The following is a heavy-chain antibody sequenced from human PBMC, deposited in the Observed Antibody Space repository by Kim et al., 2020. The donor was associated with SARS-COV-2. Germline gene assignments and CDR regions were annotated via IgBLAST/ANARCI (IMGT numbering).Heavy chain of an antibody. Sequence: GGSLRLSCAASGFTFDDYAMHWVRQAPGKGLEWVSSISWNSATIGYADSVKGRVTSFRDNAKNSLYLQMNTLRAEDTAFYSCAKDIGPGPYTAPDYGGQGTLVTVSS. CDR3: AKDIGPGPYTAPDY. J-gene: IGHJ4*02. D-gene: IGHD5-18*01. V-gene: IGHV3-9*01. CDR1: GFTFDDYA. CDR2: ISWNSATI.